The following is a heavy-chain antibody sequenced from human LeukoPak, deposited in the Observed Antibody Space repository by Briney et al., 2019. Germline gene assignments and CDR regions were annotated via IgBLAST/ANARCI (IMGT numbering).Heavy chain of an antibody. D-gene: IGHD5-24*01. CDR3: ASVYKHGMDV. V-gene: IGHV1-46*01. CDR2: LNPSGGSS. CDR1: GYTVTSYY. Sequence: ASVTVSCKASGYTVTSYYMHWVRQAPGQGLEWMAILNPSGGSSNYAQKLQGRATLTRATSTGTVYMELSSLRSEDTAVYYCASVYKHGMDVWGQGTTVIVSS. J-gene: IGHJ6*02.